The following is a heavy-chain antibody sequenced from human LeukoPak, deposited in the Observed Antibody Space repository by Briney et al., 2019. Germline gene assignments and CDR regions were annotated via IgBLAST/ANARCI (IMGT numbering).Heavy chain of an antibody. Sequence: PGGSLRLSCAASGFTFSSYGMHWARQAPGKGLEWVAFIRYDGSNKYYADSVKGRFTISRDNSKNTLYLQMNSLRAEDTAVYYCAKDQRYSSSWTLYYFDYWGQGTLVTVSS. D-gene: IGHD6-13*01. CDR2: IRYDGSNK. V-gene: IGHV3-30*02. J-gene: IGHJ4*02. CDR1: GFTFSSYG. CDR3: AKDQRYSSSWTLYYFDY.